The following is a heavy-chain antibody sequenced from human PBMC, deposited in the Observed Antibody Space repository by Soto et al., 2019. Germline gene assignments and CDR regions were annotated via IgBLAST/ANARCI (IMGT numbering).Heavy chain of an antibody. CDR1: AYTFTRYT. D-gene: IGHD2-21*01. J-gene: IGHJ5*02. V-gene: IGHV1-3*01. Sequence: ASVKVSCKASAYTFTRYTMNWVRQAPGQRLEWMGWINPDNGNTKSSQKFQDRVIITRDTSASTAYMDLSSLRAEYTAVYYCARGIATGQLDPWGQGTLVTVSS. CDR3: ARGIATGQLDP. CDR2: INPDNGNT.